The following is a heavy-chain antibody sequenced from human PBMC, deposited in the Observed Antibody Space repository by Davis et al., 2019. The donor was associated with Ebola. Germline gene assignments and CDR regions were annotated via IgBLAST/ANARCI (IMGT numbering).Heavy chain of an antibody. V-gene: IGHV3-74*01. J-gene: IGHJ4*02. CDR3: AKDRSPGIAVAGYFDY. CDR1: GFTFSSYW. D-gene: IGHD6-19*01. CDR2: IKTDGSYT. Sequence: GESLKISCAASGFTFSSYWMHWVRQAPGKGLVWVSRIKTDGSYTNYADSVKGRFAIFRDNSKNTLYLQMNSLRAEDTAVYYCAKDRSPGIAVAGYFDYWGQGTLVTVSS.